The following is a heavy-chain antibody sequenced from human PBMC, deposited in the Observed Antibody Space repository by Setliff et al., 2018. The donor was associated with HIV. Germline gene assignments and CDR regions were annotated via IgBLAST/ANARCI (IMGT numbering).Heavy chain of an antibody. D-gene: IGHD3-3*01. CDR2: ITPNGDDT. CDR3: ARVADRNYDFWSAYEY. J-gene: IGHJ4*02. V-gene: IGHV1-2*02. Sequence: EASVKVSCKASADIFNAYYIHWVRQAPGQGLEWMGWITPNGDDTNYPQKFEGRVTLIRDTSIATAYMELRSLTSDDTAVYYCARVADRNYDFWSAYEYWGQGTLVTVSS. CDR1: ADIFNAYY.